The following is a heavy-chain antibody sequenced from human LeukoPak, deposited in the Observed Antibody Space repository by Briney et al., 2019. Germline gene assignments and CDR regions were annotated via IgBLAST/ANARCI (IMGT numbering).Heavy chain of an antibody. V-gene: IGHV3-11*01. J-gene: IGHJ4*02. Sequence: GGSLRLSCAASGFTFSDYYMSWIRQAPGKGLEWVSYISSSGSTIYYADSVKGRFTISRDNAKNSLYLQMNSLRAEDTAVYYCARDLRRSSHIVVVVVAHDYWGQGTLVTVSS. CDR2: ISSSGSTI. CDR1: GFTFSDYY. D-gene: IGHD2-15*01. CDR3: ARDLRRSSHIVVVVVAHDY.